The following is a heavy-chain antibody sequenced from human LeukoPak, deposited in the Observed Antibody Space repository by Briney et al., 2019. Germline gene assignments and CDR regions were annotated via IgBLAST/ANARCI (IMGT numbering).Heavy chain of an antibody. V-gene: IGHV3-7*01. CDR1: GFTFSSYW. CDR2: IKQDGSEK. D-gene: IGHD6-13*01. CDR3: ARDPSSSRFRGVFDY. J-gene: IGHJ4*02. Sequence: PGGSLRLSCAASGFTFSSYWMSWVRQAPGKGLEWVANIKQDGSEKYYVDSVKGRFTISRDNAKNSLYLQMNSLRAEDTAVCYCARDPSSSRFRGVFDYWGQGTLVIFSS.